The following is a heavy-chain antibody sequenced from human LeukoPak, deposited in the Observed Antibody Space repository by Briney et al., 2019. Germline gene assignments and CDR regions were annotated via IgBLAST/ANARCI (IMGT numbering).Heavy chain of an antibody. J-gene: IGHJ4*02. V-gene: IGHV4-34*01. CDR1: GGSFSGYY. Sequence: SETLSLTCAVYGGSFSGYYWSWIRQPPGKGLEWIGEINHSGSTNYNPSLKSQVTISVDTSKNQFSLKLSSVTAADTAVYYCARLSIVVALDDYWGQGTLVTVSS. CDR2: INHSGST. CDR3: ARLSIVVALDDY. D-gene: IGHD3-22*01.